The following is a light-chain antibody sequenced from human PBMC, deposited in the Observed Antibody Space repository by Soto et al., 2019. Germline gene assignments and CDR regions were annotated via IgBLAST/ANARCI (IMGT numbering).Light chain of an antibody. V-gene: IGLV2-14*01. CDR3: NSYSGGNHLYV. Sequence: QSVLTQPASVAGSPGQSITIPCNGTSNDIGGYNFVSWFQQHPGKAPKLLICDVTRRPSGVSDRFSGSKSGNTASLTISGLQAEDEADYYCNSYSGGNHLYVFGSGTKVTVL. J-gene: IGLJ1*01. CDR1: SNDIGGYNF. CDR2: DVT.